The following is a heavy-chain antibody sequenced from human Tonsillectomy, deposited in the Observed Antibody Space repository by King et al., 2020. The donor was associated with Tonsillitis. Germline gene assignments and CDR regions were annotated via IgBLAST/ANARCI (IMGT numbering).Heavy chain of an antibody. CDR2: TYYKSKWYN. CDR1: GDSVSSNSAA. J-gene: IGHJ4*02. V-gene: IGHV6-1*01. CDR3: ASAQLGLDDFYFDL. D-gene: IGHD3/OR15-3a*01. Sequence: HVQLQQSGPGLVKPSQTLSLTCAISGDSVSSNSAAWNWIRQSPSRGLEWLGRTYYKSKWYNNYAVSVKSRITINPDTSKNQFSLQLNSVTPEDTAVYYCASAQLGLDDFYFDLGRQGTLVTVSS.